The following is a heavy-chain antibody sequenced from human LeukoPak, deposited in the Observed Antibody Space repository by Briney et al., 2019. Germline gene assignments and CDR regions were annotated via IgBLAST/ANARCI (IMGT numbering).Heavy chain of an antibody. CDR1: GFTFSSGFTFSTYA. CDR3: ATRGYCSSTSCYQNWFDP. V-gene: IGHV3-23*01. D-gene: IGHD2-2*01. Sequence: GGSLRLSCAASGFTFSSGFTFSTYAMSWVRQAPGKGLEWVSAISGSGGSTYYADSVKGRFTISRDNSKNTLYLQMNSLRAEDTAVYYCATRGYCSSTSCYQNWFDPWGQGTLVTVSS. J-gene: IGHJ5*02. CDR2: ISGSGGST.